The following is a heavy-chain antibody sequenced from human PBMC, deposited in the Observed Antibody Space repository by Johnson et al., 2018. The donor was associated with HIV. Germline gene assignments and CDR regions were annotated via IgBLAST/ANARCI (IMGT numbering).Heavy chain of an antibody. Sequence: QVQLVESGGGVVQPGRSLRLSCAASGFTFSSYAMHWVRQAPGKGLEWVAVISYDGSNKHYAASVTGRFTISRDNSKNTLYLQMNSLRAEDTAVYYCARERRPWGPDAFDIWGQGTMVTVSS. CDR3: ARERRPWGPDAFDI. V-gene: IGHV3-30-3*01. CDR2: ISYDGSNK. J-gene: IGHJ3*02. CDR1: GFTFSSYA. D-gene: IGHD3-16*01.